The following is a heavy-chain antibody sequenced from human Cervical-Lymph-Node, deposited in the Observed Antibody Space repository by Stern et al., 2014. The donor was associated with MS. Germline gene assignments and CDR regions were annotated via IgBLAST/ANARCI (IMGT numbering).Heavy chain of an antibody. V-gene: IGHV5-51*01. CDR2: LFPGDYDT. J-gene: IGHJ4*02. Sequence: QLVHSGAEGKKPGESLKISCKGSGYSFTSYWIGWVRPMPGKGLEWMGILFPGDYDTRYSQCFQGQVTLPADNSISTAHRLGSSLKASAAAMYYCARYGESSGTLYFDYWGQGTLVTVSS. D-gene: IGHD6-19*01. CDR3: ARYGESSGTLYFDY. CDR1: GYSFTSYW.